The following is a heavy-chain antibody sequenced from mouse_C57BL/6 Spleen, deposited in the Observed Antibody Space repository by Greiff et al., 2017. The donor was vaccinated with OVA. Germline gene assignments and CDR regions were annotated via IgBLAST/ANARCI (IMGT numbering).Heavy chain of an antibody. Sequence: VQLQQSGAELVKPGASVKLSCKASGYTFTSYWMHWVKQRPGQGLEWIGMIHPNSGSTNYNEKFKSKATLTVDKSSSTAYMQLSSLTSEDSAVYYCARNRITTVVGDAMDYWGQGTSVTVSS. D-gene: IGHD1-1*01. CDR2: IHPNSGST. V-gene: IGHV1-64*01. CDR1: GYTFTSYW. J-gene: IGHJ4*01. CDR3: ARNRITTVVGDAMDY.